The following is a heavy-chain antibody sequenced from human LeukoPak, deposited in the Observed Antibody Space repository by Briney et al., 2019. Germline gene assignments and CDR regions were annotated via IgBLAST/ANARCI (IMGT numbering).Heavy chain of an antibody. V-gene: IGHV3-9*01. CDR1: GFTFDDYA. D-gene: IGHD4-17*01. J-gene: IGHJ3*02. Sequence: PGRSLRLSCAASGFTFDDYAMHWVRQAPGKGLEWVSGISWNSGSIDYADSVKGRFTISRDNAKSSLYLQMNSLRAEDTALYYCAKTPAPNYGDYLGTFDIWGQGTMVTVSS. CDR3: AKTPAPNYGDYLGTFDI. CDR2: ISWNSGSI.